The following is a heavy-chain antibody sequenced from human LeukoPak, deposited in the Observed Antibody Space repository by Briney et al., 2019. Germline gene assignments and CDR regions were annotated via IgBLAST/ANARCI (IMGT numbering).Heavy chain of an antibody. D-gene: IGHD3-22*01. CDR2: IYHSGST. Sequence: PSGTLSLTCAVSGGSISSSNWWSWVRQPPGKGLEWIGEIYHSGSTNYNPSLKSRVTISVDKSKNRFSLKLSSVTAADTAVYYCAREYYYDSSGYYAFDYWGQGTLVTVSS. V-gene: IGHV4-4*02. J-gene: IGHJ4*02. CDR3: AREYYYDSSGYYAFDY. CDR1: GGSISSSNW.